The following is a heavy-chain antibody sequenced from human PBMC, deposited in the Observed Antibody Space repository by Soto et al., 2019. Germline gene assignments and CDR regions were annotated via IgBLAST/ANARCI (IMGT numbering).Heavy chain of an antibody. J-gene: IGHJ4*02. CDR2: MSGSGGST. Sequence: EVQLLESGGGSVQPGGSLRLSCAASGFTFSHYAMSWVRQAPGKGLEWVSGMSGSGGSTYYADPVKDRFTISRNNSKKTLYLQLNSLRVEDTAVYYCAIRLGYCRGCACQNWGQGTLVTVSS. CDR1: GFTFSHYA. V-gene: IGHV3-23*01. CDR3: AIRLGYCRGCACQN. D-gene: IGHD2-15*01.